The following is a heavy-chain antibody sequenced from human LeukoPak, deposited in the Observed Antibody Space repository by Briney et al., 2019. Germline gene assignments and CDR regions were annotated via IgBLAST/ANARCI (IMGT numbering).Heavy chain of an antibody. J-gene: IGHJ6*02. D-gene: IGHD1-26*01. CDR2: IYTSGST. V-gene: IGHV4-4*07. CDR3: ARDSPPANYGIVLDV. Sequence: SETLSLTCTVSGGSISSYYWSWIRQPAGKGLEWIGRIYTSGSTNYNPSLKSRVTMSVDTSKNQFSLKLSSVTAADTAVYYCARDSPPANYGIVLDVWGQGTTVTVSS. CDR1: GGSISSYY.